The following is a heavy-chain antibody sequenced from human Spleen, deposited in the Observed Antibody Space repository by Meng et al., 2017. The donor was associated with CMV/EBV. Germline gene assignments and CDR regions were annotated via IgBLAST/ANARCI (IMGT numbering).Heavy chain of an antibody. D-gene: IGHD2-2*01. CDR3: AKGDLVVPAAPRPGGY. CDR2: ISSSGSTI. J-gene: IGHJ4*02. Sequence: GESLKISCTVSGFTFNSYEMNWVRQAPGKGLEWVSHISSSGSTIYYADPVEGRFTISRDNDKNSVYLQMSSLRAEDTAVYYCAKGDLVVPAAPRPGGYWGQGTLVTVSS. CDR1: GFTFNSYE. V-gene: IGHV3-48*03.